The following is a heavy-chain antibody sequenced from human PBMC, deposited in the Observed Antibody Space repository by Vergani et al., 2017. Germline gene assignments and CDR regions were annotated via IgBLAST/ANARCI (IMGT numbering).Heavy chain of an antibody. V-gene: IGHV1-69*08. CDR3: ATVTIRRIFGVVIYYYYYGMDG. D-gene: IGHD3-3*01. Sequence: QVQLVQSGAEVKKPGSSVKVSCKASGGTFSSYTISWVRQAPGPGLEWMGWINPNSGGTNYAQKFQGRVTMTEDTSTDTAYMETRSLRYEDTAVYYCATVTIRRIFGVVIYYYYYGMDGWGEGTTVTVSS. CDR1: GGTFSSYT. J-gene: IGHJ6*04. CDR2: INPNSGGT.